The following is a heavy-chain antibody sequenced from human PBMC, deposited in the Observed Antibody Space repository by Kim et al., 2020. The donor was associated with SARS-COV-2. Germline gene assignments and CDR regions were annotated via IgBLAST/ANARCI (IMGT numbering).Heavy chain of an antibody. D-gene: IGHD3-22*01. Sequence: YEDSWKGRFTISRDNDKNSLYLQMNSLRAEDTAVYYCARGVSVVSGYFDYWGQGTLVTVSS. J-gene: IGHJ4*02. CDR3: ARGVSVVSGYFDY. V-gene: IGHV3-11*06.